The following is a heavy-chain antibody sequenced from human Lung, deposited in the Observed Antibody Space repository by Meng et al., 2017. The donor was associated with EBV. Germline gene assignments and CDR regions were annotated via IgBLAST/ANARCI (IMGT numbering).Heavy chain of an antibody. Sequence: QVQLVHSGSELKQPGXSVKVSCRPSGYTFTSYAINWVRQAPGQGPDWMGWIDPNTGNPTYDQGFTGRFVFSLDTSVSTAYLQINSLRADDTAVYYCARDSPLDGYSLLDYWGQGTLVTVSS. CDR2: IDPNTGNP. V-gene: IGHV7-4-1*02. D-gene: IGHD5-24*01. J-gene: IGHJ4*02. CDR3: ARDSPLDGYSLLDY. CDR1: GYTFTSYA.